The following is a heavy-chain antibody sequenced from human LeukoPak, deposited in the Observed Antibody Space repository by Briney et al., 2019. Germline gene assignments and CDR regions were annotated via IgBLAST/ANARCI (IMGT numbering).Heavy chain of an antibody. D-gene: IGHD5-12*01. Sequence: GGSLRLSCAASGFTFSNYEMNWVRQAPGKGLEWISYISSSSNTIYYVDSVKGRFTISRDNPKNSLYLQMNSLRAEDTAVYYCARVSRVTTNLDHWGQGTLVTVSS. J-gene: IGHJ4*02. CDR3: ARVSRVTTNLDH. CDR2: ISSSSNTI. V-gene: IGHV3-48*03. CDR1: GFTFSNYE.